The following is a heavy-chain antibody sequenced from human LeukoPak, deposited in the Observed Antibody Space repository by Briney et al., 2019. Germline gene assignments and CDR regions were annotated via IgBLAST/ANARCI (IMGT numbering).Heavy chain of an antibody. CDR3: ASSGGNSVHYFDY. CDR2: INPNTGGT. V-gene: IGHV1-2*02. J-gene: IGHJ4*02. D-gene: IGHD4-23*01. CDR1: GYTFTGYH. Sequence: ASVKVSCKASGYTFTGYHVHWVRQAPGQGLEWMGRINPNTGGTNFAQNFQGRVNMTRDTSITTAYMELSRLRSDDTAVYYCASSGGNSVHYFDYWGQGTLVTVSS.